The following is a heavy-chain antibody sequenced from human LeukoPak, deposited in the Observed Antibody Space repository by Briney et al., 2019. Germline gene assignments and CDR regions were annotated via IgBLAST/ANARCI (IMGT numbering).Heavy chain of an antibody. V-gene: IGHV3-74*01. CDR2: IKGDGSHT. J-gene: IGHJ5*01. Sequence: GRSLRLSCAASGFTFSSYGMHWVRQAPGKGLVWVSRIKGDGSHTIYADSVKGRFTISRDNAKNTLYLQMKSLRAEDTAVYHCVRDWDHFDFDSWGLGTLVTVSS. CDR1: GFTFSSYG. D-gene: IGHD3-9*01. CDR3: VRDWDHFDFDS.